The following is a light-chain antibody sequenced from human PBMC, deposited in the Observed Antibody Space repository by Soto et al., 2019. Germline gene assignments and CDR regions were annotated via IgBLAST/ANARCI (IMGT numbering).Light chain of an antibody. CDR2: DNS. CDR3: ATWDSGLNAVV. V-gene: IGLV1-51*01. Sequence: QSVLTQPPSVSAAPGQKVTISCSGSRSNIGNNFVSWYQQLPGTAPKLLIFDNSQRPSEIPDRFSGSKSGTSATLGITGLQTGDEAGYFCATWDSGLNAVVFGGGTKLTVL. J-gene: IGLJ2*01. CDR1: RSNIGNNF.